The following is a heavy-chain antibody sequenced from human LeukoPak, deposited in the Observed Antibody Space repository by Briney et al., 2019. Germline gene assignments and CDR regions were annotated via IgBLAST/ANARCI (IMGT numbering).Heavy chain of an antibody. J-gene: IGHJ4*02. D-gene: IGHD4-17*01. CDR2: INPNSGGA. Sequence: TSVKVSCKASGYTFTDYYMHWVRQAPGQGLEWMGWINPNSGGANYERKFQGRVTMTRDTSISTAYMEVSRLRSDDTAVYYCARGLGTVTTLNYYVADWGQGTLVTVSS. V-gene: IGHV1-2*02. CDR3: ARGLGTVTTLNYYVAD. CDR1: GYTFTDYY.